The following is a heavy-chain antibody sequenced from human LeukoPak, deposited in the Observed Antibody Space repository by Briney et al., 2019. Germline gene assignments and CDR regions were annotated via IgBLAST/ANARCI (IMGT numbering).Heavy chain of an antibody. Sequence: GASVKVSCKASGYTFTGYAMHWVRQAPGQRLEWMGWINAGNGNTKYSQKFQGRVTITRGTSAITAYMELSSLRSEDTAVYYCARDPTQRESAFDIWGQGTMVTVSS. CDR2: INAGNGNT. J-gene: IGHJ3*02. CDR1: GYTFTGYA. V-gene: IGHV1-3*01. CDR3: ARDPTQRESAFDI.